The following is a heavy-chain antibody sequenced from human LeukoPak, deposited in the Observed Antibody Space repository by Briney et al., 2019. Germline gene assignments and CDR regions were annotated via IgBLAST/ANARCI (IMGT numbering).Heavy chain of an antibody. CDR3: ARGPMRGWFDP. CDR2: IDHSGSA. Sequence: SETLSLTCAVYGGSFSGYSWTWIRQPPGRGLEWIGEIDHSGSANYNPSLKSRVTVSVDRSKSQFSLKLSSVTAADTAVFSCARGPMRGWFDPWGQGTLVTVSS. CDR1: GGSFSGYS. J-gene: IGHJ5*02. V-gene: IGHV4-34*01.